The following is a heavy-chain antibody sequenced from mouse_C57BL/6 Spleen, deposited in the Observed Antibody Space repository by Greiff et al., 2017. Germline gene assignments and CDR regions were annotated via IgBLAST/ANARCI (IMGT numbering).Heavy chain of an antibody. V-gene: IGHV1-55*01. D-gene: IGHD2-4*01. CDR1: GYTFTSYW. J-gene: IGHJ3*01. Sequence: QVQLQQSGAELVKPGASVKMSCKASGYTFTSYWITWVKQRPGQGLEWIGDIYPGSGSTNYNEKFKSKATLTVDTSSSTAYMQLSSLTSEDSAVYYCARSGLLRRAAWFAYWGQGTLVTVSA. CDR2: IYPGSGST. CDR3: ARSGLLRRAAWFAY.